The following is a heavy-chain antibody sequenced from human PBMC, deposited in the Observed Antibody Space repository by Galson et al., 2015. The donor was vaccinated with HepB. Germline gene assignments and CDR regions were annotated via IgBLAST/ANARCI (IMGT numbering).Heavy chain of an antibody. CDR2: IYPGDSDT. V-gene: IGHV5-51*03. J-gene: IGHJ6*02. Sequence: QSGAEVKKPGESLKISCKGSGYSFTSYWIGWVRQMPGKGPAWMGIIYPGDSDTRYSPSFQGQVTISADKSISTAYLQWSSLKASDTAMYYCARGFKGSGWYEVYYYGMDVWGQGTTVTVSS. CDR3: ARGFKGSGWYEVYYYGMDV. CDR1: GYSFTSYW. D-gene: IGHD6-19*01.